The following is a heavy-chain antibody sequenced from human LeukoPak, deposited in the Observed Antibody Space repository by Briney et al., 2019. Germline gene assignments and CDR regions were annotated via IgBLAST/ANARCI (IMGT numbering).Heavy chain of an antibody. J-gene: IGHJ4*02. CDR2: IYHSGST. Sequence: PSETLSLTCTVSGYSISSGYYWGWIRQPPGKGLEWIGSIYHSGSTYYNPSLRSRVIISVDTSKNQFSLKLNSVTAADTAVYYCGSSHSSSWYDWWGQGTLVTVTS. V-gene: IGHV4-38-2*02. CDR3: GSSHSSSWYDW. D-gene: IGHD6-13*01. CDR1: GYSISSGYY.